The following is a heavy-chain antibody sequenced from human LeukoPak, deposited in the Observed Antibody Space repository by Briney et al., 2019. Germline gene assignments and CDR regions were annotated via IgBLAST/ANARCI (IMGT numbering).Heavy chain of an antibody. CDR3: ARGRGVVVPAAQTGDPFDF. V-gene: IGHV1-46*01. CDR1: GYTFTSYY. CDR2: INPSGGST. J-gene: IGHJ3*01. Sequence: GASVKVTCKASGYTFTSYYMHWVRQAPGQGLEWMGIINPSGGSTSYAQKFQGRVTMTRDTSTSTVYMELSSLTSEDTAVYYCARGRGVVVPAAQTGDPFDFWDQGTMVTVSS. D-gene: IGHD2-2*01.